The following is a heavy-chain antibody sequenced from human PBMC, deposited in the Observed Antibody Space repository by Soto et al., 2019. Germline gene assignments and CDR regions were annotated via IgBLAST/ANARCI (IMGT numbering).Heavy chain of an antibody. Sequence: QVQLVESGGGVVQPGRSLRLSCAASGFTFSYYAMHWVRQSPGKGLEWVAVISSDGSSKYYANFVRDRFTISRDNSNGTLPRQVSSLTSEDTAVYYFARDYVSGSAALGTLSLYWGRGTQVTVSS. J-gene: IGHJ4*02. CDR3: ARDYVSGSAALGTLSLY. CDR1: GFTFSYYA. CDR2: ISSDGSSK. V-gene: IGHV3-30-3*01. D-gene: IGHD6-13*01.